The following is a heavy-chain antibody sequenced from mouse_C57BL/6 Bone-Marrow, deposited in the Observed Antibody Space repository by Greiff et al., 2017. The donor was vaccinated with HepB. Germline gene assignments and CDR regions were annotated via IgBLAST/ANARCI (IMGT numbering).Heavy chain of an antibody. D-gene: IGHD2-4*01. CDR2: IYPGDGDT. J-gene: IGHJ1*03. CDR1: GYAFSSSW. CDR3: ARKYYDYDWYFDV. Sequence: VQGVESGPELVKPGASVKISCKASGYAFSSSWMNWVKQRPGKGLEWIGRIYPGDGDTNYNGKFKGKATLTADKSSSTAYMQLSSLTSEDSAVYFCARKYYDYDWYFDVWGTGTTVTVSS. V-gene: IGHV1-82*01.